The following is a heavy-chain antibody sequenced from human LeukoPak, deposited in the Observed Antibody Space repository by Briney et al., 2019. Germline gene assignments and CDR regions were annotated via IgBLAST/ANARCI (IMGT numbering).Heavy chain of an antibody. CDR3: AKDRSAIDPFYFDL. Sequence: PGGSLRISCAASGFTFSNCAMNWVRQTPGKGLEWVSGISGSGQKTFYADSVEGRFTISRDNVKQMVFLQMDNVRADDTAIYYCAKDRSAIDPFYFDLWGHGILVPVSS. CDR2: ISGSGQKT. J-gene: IGHJ4*01. V-gene: IGHV3-23*01. D-gene: IGHD6-25*01. CDR1: GFTFSNCA.